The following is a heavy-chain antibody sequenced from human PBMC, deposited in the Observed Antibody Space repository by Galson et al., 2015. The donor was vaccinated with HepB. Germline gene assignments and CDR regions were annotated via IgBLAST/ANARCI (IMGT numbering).Heavy chain of an antibody. V-gene: IGHV4-59*01. CDR3: ARLYGGYVSD. CDR1: GGSISTYY. CDR2: IYYSGNT. D-gene: IGHD5-12*01. Sequence: LTCTVSGGSISTYYWSWIRQPPGTGLEWLAYIYYSGNTNYNPSLESRVIISLDTSKNQFSLKLTSVTAADTAVYYCARLYGGYVSDWGQGTLLTVSS. J-gene: IGHJ4*02.